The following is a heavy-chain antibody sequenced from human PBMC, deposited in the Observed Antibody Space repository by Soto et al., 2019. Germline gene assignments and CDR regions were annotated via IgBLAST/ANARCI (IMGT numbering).Heavy chain of an antibody. CDR1: GYTFTSYD. Sequence: QVQLVQSGAEVKKPGASVKVSCKASGYTFTSYDINWVRQATGQGLEWMGWMNPNSGNTGYAQKFQARVTMNRNTSISTAYMELSSLRSEDPAVYYCARWPDGYYYYGMDVWGQGTTVTVSS. V-gene: IGHV1-8*01. CDR2: MNPNSGNT. CDR3: ARWPDGYYYYGMDV. J-gene: IGHJ6*02.